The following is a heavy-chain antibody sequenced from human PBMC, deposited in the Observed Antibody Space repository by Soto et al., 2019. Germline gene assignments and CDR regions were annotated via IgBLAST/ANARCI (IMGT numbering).Heavy chain of an antibody. J-gene: IGHJ6*01. Sequence: SVTVSCQASGGTFRISGFSWVRQAPVQEPEWIGGIIPILTTPNYTQKFQGRVTIFADESTTTVYMQLCSLKLQDTAVDYFACSVGIAPTVEEGMDVWGQGTSVTLS. CDR1: GGTFRISG. D-gene: IGHD4-17*01. CDR2: IIPILTTP. CDR3: ACSVGIAPTVEEGMDV. V-gene: IGHV1-69*01.